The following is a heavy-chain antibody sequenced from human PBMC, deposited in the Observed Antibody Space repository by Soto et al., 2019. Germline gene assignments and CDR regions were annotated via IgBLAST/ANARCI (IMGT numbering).Heavy chain of an antibody. J-gene: IGHJ4*02. Sequence: GGSLRLSCVASGFTFDSHGMHWVRQAPGKGLEWVAIIWGDASKTYYADSAKGRFTISRGNSKNTAYLELNSVRADDTAVYYSATGEGTFDYWGQGALVTVSS. CDR3: ATGEGTFDY. CDR1: GFTFDSHG. CDR2: IWGDASKT. V-gene: IGHV3-33*01.